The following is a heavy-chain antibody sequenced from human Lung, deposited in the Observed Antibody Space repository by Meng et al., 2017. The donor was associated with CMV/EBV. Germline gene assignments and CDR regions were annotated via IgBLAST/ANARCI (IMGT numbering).Heavy chain of an antibody. J-gene: IGHJ4*02. CDR1: GFSLTTSGVG. CDR2: IYGNDGD. Sequence: SGPTLVKPTPTLTLTCTFSGFSLTTSGVGVGWIRQPPGKALEWLAHIYGNDGDHYSPSLRSRLTITKDTSRNQVVLTLTNVGPVDTATYYCAHRVAAFPRYYFDYXGQRXLVTVSS. V-gene: IGHV2-5*01. D-gene: IGHD6-6*01. CDR3: AHRVAAFPRYYFDY.